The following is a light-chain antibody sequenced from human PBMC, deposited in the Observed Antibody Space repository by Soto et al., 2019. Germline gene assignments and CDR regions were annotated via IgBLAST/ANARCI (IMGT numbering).Light chain of an antibody. V-gene: IGKV3-20*01. J-gene: IGKJ1*01. CDR2: GAS. CDR3: QQYVSSPRT. Sequence: EIVMTQSPGTLSVSPGERATLTCRASQSVSSKLAWYQQKPGQAPRLVIYGASSRATGIPDRFSGSGSGTDFTLTISRLEPEDFAVYYCQQYVSSPRTFGQGTKVDIK. CDR1: QSVSSK.